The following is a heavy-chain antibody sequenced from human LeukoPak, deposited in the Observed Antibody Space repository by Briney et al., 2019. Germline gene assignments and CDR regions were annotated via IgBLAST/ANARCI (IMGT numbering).Heavy chain of an antibody. CDR3: ARVRRGQRFRNWFDP. CDR1: GGSFSGYY. J-gene: IGHJ5*02. V-gene: IGHV4-34*01. D-gene: IGHD6-25*01. Sequence: SETLSLTCAVYGGSFSGYYWSWIRQPPGKGLEWIGEINHSGSTNYNPSLKSRVTISVDTSKNQFSLKLSSVTAADTAVYYCARVRRGQRFRNWFDPWGQGTLVTVSS. CDR2: INHSGST.